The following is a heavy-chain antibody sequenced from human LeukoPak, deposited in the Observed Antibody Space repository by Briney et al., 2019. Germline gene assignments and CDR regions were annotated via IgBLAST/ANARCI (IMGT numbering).Heavy chain of an antibody. V-gene: IGHV3-7*03. Sequence: GGSLRLSCAVSGLAFSRFWMSWVLQAPGKGMEWVANINEDGNEKNYVDSVRGRFTISRDNAKDSLYLQMNSLRAEDTAVYYCARGCGFWYFDLWGRGTLVTVSS. CDR1: GLAFSRFW. CDR3: ARGCGFWYFDL. CDR2: INEDGNEK. J-gene: IGHJ2*01.